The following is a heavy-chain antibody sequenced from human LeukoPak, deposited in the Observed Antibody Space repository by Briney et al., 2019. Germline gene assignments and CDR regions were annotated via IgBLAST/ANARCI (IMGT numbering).Heavy chain of an antibody. CDR3: ARARDFWSGYYLDP. D-gene: IGHD3-3*01. CDR2: IYHSGST. CDR1: GGSISSGGYS. J-gene: IGHJ5*02. V-gene: IGHV4-30-2*01. Sequence: ASETLSLTCAVSGGSISSGGYSWSWIRQPPGKGLEWIGYIYHSGSTYYNPSLKSRVTISVDRSKNQFSLKLSSVTAADTAVYYCARARDFWSGYYLDPWGQGTLVTVSS.